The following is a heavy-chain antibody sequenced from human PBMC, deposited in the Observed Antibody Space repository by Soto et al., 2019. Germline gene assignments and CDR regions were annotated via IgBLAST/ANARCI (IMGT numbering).Heavy chain of an antibody. CDR2: INPNSGGT. Sequence: GASVKVSCKASGYTFTGYYMHWVRQAPGQGLEWMGWINPNSGGTNYAQKCQGWVTMTRDTSISTAYMELSRLRSDDTAVYYCARAKLRYFDWTPFDYWGQGTLVTVSS. CDR3: ARAKLRYFDWTPFDY. V-gene: IGHV1-2*04. CDR1: GYTFTGYY. D-gene: IGHD3-9*01. J-gene: IGHJ4*02.